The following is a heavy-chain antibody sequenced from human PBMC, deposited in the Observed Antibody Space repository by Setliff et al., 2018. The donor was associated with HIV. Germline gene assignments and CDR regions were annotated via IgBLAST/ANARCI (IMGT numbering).Heavy chain of an antibody. CDR1: GYSISSGYY. V-gene: IGHV4-38-2*01. CDR3: ARGGPTVAFGLDV. D-gene: IGHD4-17*01. Sequence: SETLSLTCAVSGYSISSGYYWGWIRQPPGKGLEWVGNIYHHGTTYYYPSLKGRVTISLDTSNNQFSLNLNSVTAADTAVYYCARGGPTVAFGLDVWGQGTTVTVSS. J-gene: IGHJ6*02. CDR2: IYHHGTT.